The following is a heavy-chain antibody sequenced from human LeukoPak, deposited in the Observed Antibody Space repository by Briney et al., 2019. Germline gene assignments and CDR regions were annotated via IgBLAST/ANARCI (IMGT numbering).Heavy chain of an antibody. Sequence: GGPLRLSCVVSGFTFRNYSMNWVRQAPGKGLEWVSSHSSSGGHTNYPASVKGRFTISRNNAKNSLFLQMNSLSGEYTAVYYCAKDRYYANWSDPWGEGTPVTVSS. J-gene: IGHJ5*02. CDR1: GFTFRNYS. CDR3: AKDRYYANWSDP. CDR2: HSSSGGHT. D-gene: IGHD3-22*01. V-gene: IGHV3-21*01.